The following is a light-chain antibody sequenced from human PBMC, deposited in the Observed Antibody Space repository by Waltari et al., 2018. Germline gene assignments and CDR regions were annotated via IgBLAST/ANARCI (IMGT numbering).Light chain of an antibody. V-gene: IGKV3-20*01. J-gene: IGKJ1*01. CDR1: PSIGRY. CDR2: AAS. Sequence: EIVLTQSPGTLSLSPVERATLSCRASPSIGRYLAWYQQKPDQAPRLLIYAASTRATGIPDRFSGSGSGTDFSLSISRLEPEDFAVYYCQNHERLPATFGQGTKVEIK. CDR3: QNHERLPAT.